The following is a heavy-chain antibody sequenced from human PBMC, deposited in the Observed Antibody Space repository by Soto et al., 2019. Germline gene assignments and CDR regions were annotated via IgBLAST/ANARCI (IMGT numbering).Heavy chain of an antibody. D-gene: IGHD1-26*01. J-gene: IGHJ4*02. CDR1: GGSVNTYY. CDR2: IYYSGNT. Sequence: QVQLQESGPGLVKPSETLSITCTVSGGSVNTYYWSWIRQPPGKGLEWIGYIYYSGNTNYNPSLKSRVTISVDTSKNQFSLKLSYMTAADTAVSFCARGRPWELYDYWGQGPLVTVSS. V-gene: IGHV4-59*02. CDR3: ARGRPWELYDY.